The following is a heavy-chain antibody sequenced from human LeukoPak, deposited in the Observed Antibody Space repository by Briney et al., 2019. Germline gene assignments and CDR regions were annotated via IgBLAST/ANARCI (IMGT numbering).Heavy chain of an antibody. CDR2: IYYSGST. D-gene: IGHD3-22*01. CDR3: ARDRSSGDVFDI. CDR1: GGSISSGAYY. Sequence: SQTLSLTCTVSGGSISSGAYYWSWIRQHPGKGLEWIGYIYYSGSTYYNPSLKSRVAISVDTSKNQFSLKLSSVTAADTAVYYCARDRSSGDVFDIWCQGTRVTVSS. J-gene: IGHJ3*02. V-gene: IGHV4-31*03.